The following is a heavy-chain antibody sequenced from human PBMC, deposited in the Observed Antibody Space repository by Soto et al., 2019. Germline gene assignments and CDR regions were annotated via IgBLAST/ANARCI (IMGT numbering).Heavy chain of an antibody. J-gene: IGHJ4*02. Sequence: QVQLQESGPGLVKPSQTLSLTCTVSGGSISSGGYYWSWIRQHPGKGLEWIGYIYYSGSTYYNPSHKGRVTISVDTSKNQFSLKLSSVTAADTAVYYCARIHAATVTTLGWGQGTLVTVSS. CDR3: ARIHAATVTTLG. V-gene: IGHV4-31*03. CDR2: IYYSGST. CDR1: GGSISSGGYY. D-gene: IGHD4-17*01.